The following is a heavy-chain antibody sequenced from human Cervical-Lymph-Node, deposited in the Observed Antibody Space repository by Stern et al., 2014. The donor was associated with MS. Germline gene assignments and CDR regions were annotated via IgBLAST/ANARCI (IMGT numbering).Heavy chain of an antibody. CDR1: GFSLTTSGMC. D-gene: IGHD6-6*01. Sequence: VTLKESGPALVKPTQTLTLTCTFSGFSLTTSGMCVSWIRQPPGKALEXLAFIDWDDDKSYNTSLKTRLTISKDTSKNQVVLTMTNMDPVDTATYYCARFYSSSSFADAFDIWGQGTMVTVSS. CDR3: ARFYSSSSFADAFDI. CDR2: IDWDDDK. V-gene: IGHV2-70*01. J-gene: IGHJ3*02.